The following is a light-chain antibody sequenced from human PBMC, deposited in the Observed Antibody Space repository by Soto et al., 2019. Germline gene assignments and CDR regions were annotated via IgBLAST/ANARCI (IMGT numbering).Light chain of an antibody. CDR3: QLRHRWPIT. CDR2: DVS. Sequence: EIVLTQYPATLSLSPGERVTLSCRASQNIGFELGWYQQKPGQAPRLLIYDVSGRATGVPARFSASGSGTDFTLTISSLEPEDFAVYYCQLRHRWPITFGGGTKVEIK. J-gene: IGKJ4*01. V-gene: IGKV3-11*01. CDR1: QNIGFE.